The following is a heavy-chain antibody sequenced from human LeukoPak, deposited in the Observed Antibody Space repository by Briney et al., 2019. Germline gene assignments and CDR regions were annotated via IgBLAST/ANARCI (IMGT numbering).Heavy chain of an antibody. V-gene: IGHV3-30-3*01. CDR2: ISYDGSNK. D-gene: IGHD4-17*01. CDR3: ARDGDPSGYFDY. J-gene: IGHJ4*02. Sequence: QPGGSLRLSCAASGFTFSSYAMHWVRQAPGKGLEWVAVISYDGSNKYYADSVKGRFTISRDNSKNTLYLQMNSLRAEDTAVYYCARDGDPSGYFDYWGQGTLVTVSA. CDR1: GFTFSSYA.